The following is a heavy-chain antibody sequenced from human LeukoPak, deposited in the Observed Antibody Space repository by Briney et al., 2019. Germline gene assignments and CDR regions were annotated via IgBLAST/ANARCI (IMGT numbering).Heavy chain of an antibody. D-gene: IGHD2-15*01. J-gene: IGHJ6*02. CDR2: IYTSGST. V-gene: IGHV4-4*07. CDR1: GGSISSYY. CDR3: ARGYYCSGGSCYRGSMDV. Sequence: SETLSLTCTVSGGSISSYYWSWIRQPAGKGLEWIGRIYTSGSTNYNPSLKSRVTISVDTSKNQFSLKLSSVTAADTAVYYCARGYYCSGGSCYRGSMDVWGQGTTVTVSS.